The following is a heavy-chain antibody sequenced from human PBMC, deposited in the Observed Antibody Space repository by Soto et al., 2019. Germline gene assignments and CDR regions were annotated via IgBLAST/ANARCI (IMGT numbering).Heavy chain of an antibody. Sequence: SETLSLTCAVSSGSISSSNWWSWVRQPPGKGLEWIGEIYHSGSTNYNPSLKSRVTISVDKSKNQFSLKLSSVTAADTAVYYCARREQQLITPFDPWGQGTLVTVS. CDR3: ARREQQLITPFDP. CDR1: SGSISSSNW. CDR2: IYHSGST. V-gene: IGHV4-4*02. J-gene: IGHJ5*02. D-gene: IGHD6-13*01.